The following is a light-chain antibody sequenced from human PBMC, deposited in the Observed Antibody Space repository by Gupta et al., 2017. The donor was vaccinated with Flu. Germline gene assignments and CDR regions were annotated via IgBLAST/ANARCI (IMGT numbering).Light chain of an antibody. CDR2: KDS. V-gene: IGLV3-25*02. CDR1: ALPKQY. J-gene: IGLJ2*01. Sequence: YELTQPPSVSVSPGQTARLTCSGDALPKQYAYWYQQKPGQAPVLVIYKDSERPSGIPERFSGSSSGTTVTLTISGVQAEDEADYYCQSADSSGTVVFGGGTKLTVL. CDR3: QSADSSGTVV.